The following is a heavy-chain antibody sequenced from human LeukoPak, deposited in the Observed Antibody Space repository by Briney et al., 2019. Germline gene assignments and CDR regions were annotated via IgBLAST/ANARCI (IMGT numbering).Heavy chain of an antibody. CDR1: GYTFTSHG. V-gene: IGHV1-18*03. Sequence: ASVKVSCKASGYTFTSHGMSWVRQAPGQGLEWMGWISAYNGNTNYAQKLQGIVTMSKDTSTSLSYMKMRSLGADEMAVYFCPRGDTFTWFDRGGQGSLVTV. J-gene: IGHJ5*02. CDR2: ISAYNGNT. CDR3: PRGDTFTWFDR. D-gene: IGHD5-18*01.